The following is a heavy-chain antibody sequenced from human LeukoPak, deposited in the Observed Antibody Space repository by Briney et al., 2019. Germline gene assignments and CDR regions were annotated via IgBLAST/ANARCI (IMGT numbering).Heavy chain of an antibody. CDR3: ARDSSGLSFDY. Sequence: PGGSLRLSCAASGFTFGDYAMHWVRQTPGKGLEWVSLISGDGLATHYGDSVRGRFTISRHNSKNTLYLQMNSLRADDTAVYYCARDSSGLSFDYWGQGTLVTVSS. V-gene: IGHV3-43*02. D-gene: IGHD6-19*01. J-gene: IGHJ4*02. CDR1: GFTFGDYA. CDR2: ISGDGLAT.